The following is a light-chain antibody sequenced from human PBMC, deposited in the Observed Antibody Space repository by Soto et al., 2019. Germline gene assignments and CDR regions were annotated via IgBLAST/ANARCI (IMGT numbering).Light chain of an antibody. CDR1: QSVPSS. CDR2: DIS. CDR3: QQRNAWPRNT. Sequence: EIVLTQFPATLSLSPGDRATLSCRASQSVPSSLAWYQQKPGKAPRLLVYDISNRATGIPARFTGSGSGTDFTLTISSLEPEDSAVYYCQQRNAWPRNTFGQGTKLEI. V-gene: IGKV3-11*01. J-gene: IGKJ2*01.